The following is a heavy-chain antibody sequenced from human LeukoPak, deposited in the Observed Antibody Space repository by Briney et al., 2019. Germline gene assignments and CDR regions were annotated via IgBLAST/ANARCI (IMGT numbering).Heavy chain of an antibody. V-gene: IGHV3-48*01. CDR2: ISSSSSTI. Sequence: PGGSLRLSCAASGFTFSSYSMNWVRQAPGKGLEWVSYISSSSSTIYYADSVKGRFTISRDNAKNSLYLQMNSLRAEDTAVYYCARATAMGDYNWFDPWGQGTLVTVPS. J-gene: IGHJ5*02. D-gene: IGHD5-18*01. CDR1: GFTFSSYS. CDR3: ARATAMGDYNWFDP.